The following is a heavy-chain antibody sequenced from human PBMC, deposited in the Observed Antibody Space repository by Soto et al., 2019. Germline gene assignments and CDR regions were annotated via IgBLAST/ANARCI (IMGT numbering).Heavy chain of an antibody. CDR1: GDSIGSYH. J-gene: IGHJ4*02. Sequence: SETLSLTCTVSGDSIGSYHWSWVRQPPGKGLEWIGFMFSRGSANYNPSLKSRVTISVDTSKSQFSLKLTSVTAADTAIYYCARHHPRGVAAVESPFDFWGKGTLVTVSS. CDR2: MFSRGSA. V-gene: IGHV4-59*01. CDR3: ARHHPRGVAAVESPFDF. D-gene: IGHD6-25*01.